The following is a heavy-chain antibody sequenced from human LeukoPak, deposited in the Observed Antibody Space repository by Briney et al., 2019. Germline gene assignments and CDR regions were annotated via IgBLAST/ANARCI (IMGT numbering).Heavy chain of an antibody. CDR1: GFTFSSYA. J-gene: IGHJ4*02. Sequence: GGSLRLSCAASGFTFSSYAMSWVRQAPGKGLEWVSAISGSGGSTYYADSVKGRFTISRDNSKNTLYLQMNSLRADDMAVYYCAKVSRSGGSPQNLFDYWGQGTLVTVSS. V-gene: IGHV3-23*01. CDR2: ISGSGGST. CDR3: AKVSRSGGSPQNLFDY. D-gene: IGHD2-15*01.